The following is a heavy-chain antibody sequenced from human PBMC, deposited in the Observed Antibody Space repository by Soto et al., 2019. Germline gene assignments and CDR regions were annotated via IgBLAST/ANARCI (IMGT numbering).Heavy chain of an antibody. CDR1: GDSVSSNSAA. CDR2: TYYRSKWYN. D-gene: IGHD6-13*01. Sequence: SQTLSLTCAISGDSVSSNSAAWNWIRQSPSRGLEWLGRTYYRSKWYNDYAVSVRSRITINPDTSKNQFSLQLNSVTPEDTAVYYCAREGPLIAAAGRFDYWGKGTLVTVSS. CDR3: AREGPLIAAAGRFDY. V-gene: IGHV6-1*01. J-gene: IGHJ4*02.